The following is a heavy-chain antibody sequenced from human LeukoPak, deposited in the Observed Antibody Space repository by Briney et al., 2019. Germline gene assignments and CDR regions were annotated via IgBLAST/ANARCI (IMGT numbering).Heavy chain of an antibody. Sequence: PSETLSLTCTVPGGSISSYYWSWIRQPPGKGLEWIGYIYNSGSTNYNPSRRSRVTISVDTSKNQFSLKLSSVTAADTAVYYCARTGIVVVPAAMPYNWFDPWGEGTLVTVSS. CDR1: GGSISSYY. CDR2: IYNSGST. D-gene: IGHD2-2*01. CDR3: ARTGIVVVPAAMPYNWFDP. V-gene: IGHV4-59*01. J-gene: IGHJ5*02.